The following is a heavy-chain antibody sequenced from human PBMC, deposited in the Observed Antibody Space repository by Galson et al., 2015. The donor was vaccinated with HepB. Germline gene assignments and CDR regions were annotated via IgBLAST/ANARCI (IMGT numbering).Heavy chain of an antibody. J-gene: IGHJ4*02. D-gene: IGHD3-3*01. Sequence: SLRLSCAASGFTFSSYAMSWVRQAPGKGLEWVSVISGSGGNKYYADSVKGRFTISRDNSKSTLYLQMNSLRAEDTAVYYCAKFWIPDYWGQGTLVTVSS. CDR1: GFTFSSYA. CDR2: ISGSGGNK. CDR3: AKFWIPDY. V-gene: IGHV3-23*01.